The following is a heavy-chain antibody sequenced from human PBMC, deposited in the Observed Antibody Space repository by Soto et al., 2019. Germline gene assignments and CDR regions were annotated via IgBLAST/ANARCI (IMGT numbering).Heavy chain of an antibody. CDR3: ARGDRGGFDL. V-gene: IGHV3-74*01. D-gene: IGHD3-10*01. CDR1: GLTFRSYW. CDR2: VHSDGTTT. Sequence: GESLKISCAASGLTFRSYWMHWVRQAPGKGLVWVSRVHSDGTTTTYADSVKGRFTISRDNARNTVSLQMSSLRAEDTAIYYCARGDRGGFDLWGHGTVVTVSS. J-gene: IGHJ3*01.